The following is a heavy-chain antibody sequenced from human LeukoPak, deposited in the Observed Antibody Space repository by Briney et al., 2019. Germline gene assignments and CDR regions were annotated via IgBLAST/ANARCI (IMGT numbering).Heavy chain of an antibody. CDR1: GFTFRNTW. V-gene: IGHV3-7*01. J-gene: IGHJ4*02. CDR3: ARDQSGSLDY. CDR2: INQDASTK. D-gene: IGHD1-26*01. Sequence: GGSLRLSCAASGFTFRNTWMAWVRQAPGKGWEWVANINQDASTKQYVDSVKGRFTISRDNAKNSLYLQMNSLRADDTAIYYCARDQSGSLDYWGQGTLVTVSA.